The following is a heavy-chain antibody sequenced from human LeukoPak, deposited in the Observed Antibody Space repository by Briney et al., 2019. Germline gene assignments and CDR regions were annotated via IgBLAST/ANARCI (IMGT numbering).Heavy chain of an antibody. J-gene: IGHJ4*02. CDR2: INPSGDST. V-gene: IGHV1-46*01. D-gene: IGHD3-22*01. Sequence: ASVKVSCKASGYTFTGYYMHWVRQAPGQGLEWMGWINPSGDSTSYAQKFQGGVTMTRDTSTSTVYMELSSLRSEDTAVYYCARRGPYDSSGYQYWGQGTLVTVSS. CDR3: ARRGPYDSSGYQY. CDR1: GYTFTGYY.